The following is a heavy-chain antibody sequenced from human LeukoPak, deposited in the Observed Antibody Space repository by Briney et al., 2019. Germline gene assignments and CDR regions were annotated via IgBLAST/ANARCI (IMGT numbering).Heavy chain of an antibody. CDR3: ARDIRGYSGYDPLYYFDY. J-gene: IGHJ4*02. CDR1: GYTFTSYG. V-gene: IGHV1-18*01. Sequence: ASVKVSCTASGYTFTSYGISWVRQAPGQGLEWMGWISAYNGNTNYAQKLQGRVTMTTDTSTSTAYMELRSLRSDDTAVYYCARDIRGYSGYDPLYYFDYWGQGTLVTVSS. D-gene: IGHD5-12*01. CDR2: ISAYNGNT.